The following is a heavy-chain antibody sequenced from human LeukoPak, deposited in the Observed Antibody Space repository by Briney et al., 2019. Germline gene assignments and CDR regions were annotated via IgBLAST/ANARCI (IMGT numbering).Heavy chain of an antibody. J-gene: IGHJ2*01. CDR3: ARDFREGQLPSWYFDL. V-gene: IGHV3-48*04. CDR2: ISSSGSTI. CDR1: GFTFSSYA. Sequence: GGSLRLSCAASGFTFSSYAMGWVRQAPGKGLEWVSYISSSGSTIYYADSVKGRFTISRDNAKNSLYLQMNSLRAEDTAVYYCARDFREGQLPSWYFDLRGRGTLVTVSS. D-gene: IGHD6-6*01.